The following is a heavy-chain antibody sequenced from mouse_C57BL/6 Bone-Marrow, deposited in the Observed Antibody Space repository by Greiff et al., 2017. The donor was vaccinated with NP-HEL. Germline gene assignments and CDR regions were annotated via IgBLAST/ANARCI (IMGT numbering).Heavy chain of an antibody. CDR3: NGGGNYE. D-gene: IGHD2-1*01. CDR2: IDPETGGT. V-gene: IGHV1-15*01. J-gene: IGHJ2*01. CDR1: GYTFTDYE. Sequence: LVESGAELVRPGASVTLSCKASGYTFTDYEMHWVKQTPVHGLEWIGAIDPETGGTAYNQKFKGKAILTADKSSSTAYMELRSLTSEDSAVYYCNGGGNYERGQGTTLTVSS.